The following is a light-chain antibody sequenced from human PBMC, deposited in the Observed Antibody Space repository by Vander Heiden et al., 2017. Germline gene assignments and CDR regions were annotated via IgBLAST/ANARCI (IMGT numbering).Light chain of an antibody. V-gene: IGKV1-39*01. Sequence: DIQMTQSPSSLSASVGDRVTITCRASQSISSYLNWYQQKPGKAPKLLIYAASSLQSGVPSRFSGSGSGTDFTLTISSLQPEDFATYYCQQSYSTLACTFASGSKLEIK. CDR2: AAS. CDR3: QQSYSTLACT. CDR1: QSISSY. J-gene: IGKJ2*02.